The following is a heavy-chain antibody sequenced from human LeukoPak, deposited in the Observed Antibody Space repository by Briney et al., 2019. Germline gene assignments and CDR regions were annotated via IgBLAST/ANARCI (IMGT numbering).Heavy chain of an antibody. Sequence: GGSLRLSCAASGFTFSNAWMSWVRQAPGKGLEWVGRIKSKTDGGTTDYAAPVKGRFTISRDDSKNTLYLQMNSLKTEDTAVYYRSAGSRWELPVDYWGQGTLVTVSS. CDR2: IKSKTDGGTT. J-gene: IGHJ4*02. CDR1: GFTFSNAW. CDR3: SAGSRWELPVDY. V-gene: IGHV3-15*01. D-gene: IGHD1-26*01.